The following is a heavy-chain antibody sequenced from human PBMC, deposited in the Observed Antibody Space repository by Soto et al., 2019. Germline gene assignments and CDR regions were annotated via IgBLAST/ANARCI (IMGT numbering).Heavy chain of an antibody. D-gene: IGHD3-16*02. V-gene: IGHV4-59*01. CDR3: ARDTRNYDYVWGSYRSQDYYYYGMDV. J-gene: IGHJ6*02. CDR2: IYYSGST. Sequence: SETLSLTCTVSGGSISSYYWSWIRQPPGKGLEWIGYIYYSGSTNYNPSLKSRVTISVDTSKNQFSLKLSSVTAADTAVYYCARDTRNYDYVWGSYRSQDYYYYGMDVWGQGTTVTVS. CDR1: GGSISSYY.